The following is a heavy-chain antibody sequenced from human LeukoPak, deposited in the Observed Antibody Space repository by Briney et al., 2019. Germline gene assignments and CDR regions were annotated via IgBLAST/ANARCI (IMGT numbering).Heavy chain of an antibody. D-gene: IGHD3-10*01. CDR3: ARDGGSGTYYIDY. V-gene: IGHV3-11*01. CDR1: GFTFSDHY. Sequence: PGRSLRLSCAASGFTFSDHYMSWIRQAPGKGLKWVSYINTGGSSVYYTDSVKGRFTISRVNAKKSLFLQMNSLRAEDTAIYYCARDGGSGTYYIDYWGQGTLVTVSS. CDR2: INTGGSSV. J-gene: IGHJ4*02.